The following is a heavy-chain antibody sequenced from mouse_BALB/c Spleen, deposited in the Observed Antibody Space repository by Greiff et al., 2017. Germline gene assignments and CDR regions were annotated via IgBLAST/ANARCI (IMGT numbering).Heavy chain of an antibody. V-gene: IGHV6-6*02. CDR3: TSPHYGSTYYYAMDY. Sequence: EVKVEESGGGLVQPGGSMKLSCVASGFTFSNYWMNWVRQSPEKGLEWVAEIRLKSNNYATHYAESVKGRFTISRDDSKSSVYLQMNNLRAEDTGIYYCTSPHYGSTYYYAMDYWGQGTSVTVSS. D-gene: IGHD1-1*01. CDR2: IRLKSNNYAT. J-gene: IGHJ4*01. CDR1: GFTFSNYW.